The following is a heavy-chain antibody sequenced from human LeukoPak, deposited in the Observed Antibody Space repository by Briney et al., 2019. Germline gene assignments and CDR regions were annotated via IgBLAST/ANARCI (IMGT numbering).Heavy chain of an antibody. Sequence: KPSETLSLTCTVSGGSISNYYWSWIRQPPGKGLEWIGYIYYSGSTNYNPSLKSRVTISVDTSENQFSLVLSSVTAADTAVYYYARDFWSGYYADYYYYMDVWGKGTTVTVSS. J-gene: IGHJ6*03. CDR1: GGSISNYY. CDR2: IYYSGST. D-gene: IGHD3-3*01. V-gene: IGHV4-59*01. CDR3: ARDFWSGYYADYYYYMDV.